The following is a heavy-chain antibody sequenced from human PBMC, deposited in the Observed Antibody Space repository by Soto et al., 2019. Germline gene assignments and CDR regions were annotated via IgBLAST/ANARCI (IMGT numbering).Heavy chain of an antibody. CDR3: ARVNARYSDIDY. V-gene: IGHV4-59*01. J-gene: IGHJ4*02. CDR1: YGSISTYY. Sequence: SETNSHPTTVSYGSISTYYWSCIRQPPGKGLEWIGYIYYSGTTNYHPSLKSRVTISVDTSKNQFSLKLSSVTAADTAVYYGARVNARYSDIDYWGQGTLVTVSS. CDR2: IYYSGTT. D-gene: IGHD5-12*01.